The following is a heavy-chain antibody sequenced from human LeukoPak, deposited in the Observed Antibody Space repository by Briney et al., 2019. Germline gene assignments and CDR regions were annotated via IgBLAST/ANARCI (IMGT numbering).Heavy chain of an antibody. CDR3: VRRSAARSGFDY. CDR2: IKSDGSST. J-gene: IGHJ4*02. D-gene: IGHD6-6*01. Sequence: QTGGSLRLSCVASGFSFSSYWMYWVRQVPGKGLLSISRIKSDGSSTTYADSVKGRFTISRDNAKNTLYPQMNSLRVEDTAVYYCVRRSAARSGFDYWGQGSRVTVSS. CDR1: GFSFSSYW. V-gene: IGHV3-74*01.